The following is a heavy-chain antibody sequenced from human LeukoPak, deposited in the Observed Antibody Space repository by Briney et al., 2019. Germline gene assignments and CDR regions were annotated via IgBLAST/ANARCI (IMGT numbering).Heavy chain of an antibody. CDR2: TYYSGST. CDR3: ARVILDYYDSSGYWFDP. J-gene: IGHJ5*02. CDR1: GGSISSGDYY. V-gene: IGHV4-30-4*01. D-gene: IGHD3-22*01. Sequence: PSQTLSLTCTVSGGSISSGDYYWSWIRQPPGKGLEWIGYTYYSGSTYYNPSLKSRVTISVDTSKNQFSLKLSSVTAADTAVYYCARVILDYYDSSGYWFDPWGQGTLVTVSS.